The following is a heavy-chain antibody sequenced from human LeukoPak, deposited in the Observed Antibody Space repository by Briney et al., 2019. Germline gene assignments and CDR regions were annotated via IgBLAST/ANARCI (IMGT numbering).Heavy chain of an antibody. V-gene: IGHV4-39*07. CDR1: GGSISSSSYY. D-gene: IGHD3-16*01. CDR2: IYYSGST. J-gene: IGHJ4*02. Sequence: SETLSLTCTVSGGSISSSSYYWGWIRQPPGKGLEWIGSIYYSGSTYYNPSLKSRVTISVDTSKNQFSLKLSSVTAADTGVYYCARGGGRGSKALDYWGQGTLVTVSS. CDR3: ARGGGRGSKALDY.